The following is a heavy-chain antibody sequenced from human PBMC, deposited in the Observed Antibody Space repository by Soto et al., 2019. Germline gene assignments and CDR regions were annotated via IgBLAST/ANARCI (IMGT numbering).Heavy chain of an antibody. CDR1: GFAVSSKY. Sequence: PGGSLRLSCAASGFAVSSKYMTWVRQAPGKGLEWVSDIIDSGASTYYADSVQGRFTISRDNSKSTLYLQMNSLRAEDTALYYCAKGRSYYYYYGVDVWGQGTTVTVSS. CDR2: IIDSGAST. CDR3: AKGRSYYYYYGVDV. V-gene: IGHV3-23*01. J-gene: IGHJ6*02.